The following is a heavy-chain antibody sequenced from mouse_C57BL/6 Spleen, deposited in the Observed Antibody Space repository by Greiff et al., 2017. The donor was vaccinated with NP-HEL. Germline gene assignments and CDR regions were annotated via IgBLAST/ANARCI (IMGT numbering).Heavy chain of an antibody. D-gene: IGHD1-1*01. CDR2: ILPGSGST. V-gene: IGHV1-9*01. J-gene: IGHJ4*01. Sequence: VKLVESGAELMKPGASVKLSCEATGYTFTGYWIEWVKQRPGHGLEWIGEILPGSGSTNYNEKFKGKATFTADTSSNTAYMQLSSLTTEDSAIYYCARWGITTVVANYAMDYWGQGTSVTVSS. CDR3: ARWGITTVVANYAMDY. CDR1: GYTFTGYW.